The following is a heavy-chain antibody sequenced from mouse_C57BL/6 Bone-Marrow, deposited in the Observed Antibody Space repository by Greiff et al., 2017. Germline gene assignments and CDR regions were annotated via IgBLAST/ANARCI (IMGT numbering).Heavy chain of an antibody. D-gene: IGHD4-1*01. V-gene: IGHV1-64*01. J-gene: IGHJ3*01. Sequence: VQLQQSGAELVKPGASVKLSCKASGYTFTSYWMHWVKQRPGQGLEWIGMIHPNSGSTNYNEKFKSKATLTVDKSSSTAYMQLSSLTSEDSAVYDCARPANWAWFAYWGQGTLVTVSA. CDR2: IHPNSGST. CDR1: GYTFTSYW. CDR3: ARPANWAWFAY.